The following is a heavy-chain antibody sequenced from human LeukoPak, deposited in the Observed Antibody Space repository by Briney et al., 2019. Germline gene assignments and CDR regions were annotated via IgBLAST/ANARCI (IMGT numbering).Heavy chain of an antibody. V-gene: IGHV1-2*02. CDR2: INPNSGGT. D-gene: IGHD2-2*01. J-gene: IGHJ3*02. CDR3: ARGPPDCSSTSCYAFDAFDI. CDR1: GYIFTNYG. Sequence: GASVKVSCKASGYIFTNYGISWVRQAPGQGLEWMGWINPNSGGTNYAQKFQGRVTMTRDTSISTAYMELSRLRSDDTAVYYCARGPPDCSSTSCYAFDAFDIWGRGTMVTVSS.